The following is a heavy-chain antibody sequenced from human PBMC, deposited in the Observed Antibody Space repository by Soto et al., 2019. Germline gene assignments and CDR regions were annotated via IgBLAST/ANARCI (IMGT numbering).Heavy chain of an antibody. CDR2: IWYDGSNK. CDR1: GFTFSSYG. Sequence: VGSLRLSCAASGFTFSSYGMHWVRQAPGKGLEWVAVIWYDGSNKYYADSVKGRFTISRDNSKNTLYLQMNSLRAEDTAVYYCASDRGGYNPPWYFDLWGRGTLVTVSS. V-gene: IGHV3-33*01. D-gene: IGHD5-12*01. CDR3: ASDRGGYNPPWYFDL. J-gene: IGHJ2*01.